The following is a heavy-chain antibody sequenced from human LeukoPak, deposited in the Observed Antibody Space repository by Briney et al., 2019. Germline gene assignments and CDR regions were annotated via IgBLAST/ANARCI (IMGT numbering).Heavy chain of an antibody. J-gene: IGHJ4*02. D-gene: IGHD5-12*01. CDR3: AKDHDSGYDYDY. Sequence: GGSLRLSCAASGFTFSSYAMSWVRQAPGKGLEWVSAINGSGGSTYYADSVKGRFTISRDNSKNTLYLQMNSLRAEDTAVYYCAKDHDSGYDYDYWGQGTLVTVSS. CDR2: INGSGGST. V-gene: IGHV3-23*01. CDR1: GFTFSSYA.